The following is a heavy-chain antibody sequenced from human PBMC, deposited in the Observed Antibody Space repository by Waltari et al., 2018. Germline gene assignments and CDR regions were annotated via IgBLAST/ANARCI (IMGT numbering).Heavy chain of an antibody. CDR3: ASSPLDYDSSGLVDYYYYGMDV. CDR1: GGSISRYS. CDR2: IYYSGST. V-gene: IGHV4-59*01. Sequence: QVQLQESGPGLVKPSETLSLTCTVSGGSISRYSWSWIRQPPGKGLEWIGYIYYSGSTNYNPSLKSRVTISVDTSKNQFSLKLSSVTAADTAVYYCASSPLDYDSSGLVDYYYYGMDVWGQGTTVTVSS. J-gene: IGHJ6*02. D-gene: IGHD3-22*01.